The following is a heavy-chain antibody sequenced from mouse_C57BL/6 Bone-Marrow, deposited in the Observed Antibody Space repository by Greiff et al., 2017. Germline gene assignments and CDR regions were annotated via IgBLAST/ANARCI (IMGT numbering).Heavy chain of an antibody. CDR3: ARSNLGRCDY. CDR1: GYTFTNYW. V-gene: IGHV1-63*01. CDR2: IYPGGGYP. J-gene: IGHJ2*01. D-gene: IGHD6-1*01. Sequence: QVQLKASGAELVRPGTSVKMSCPASGYTFTNYWLGWAKQRPGHGLEWIGDIYPGGGYPNYNEKFKGKPTLTADTSSSTAYMQFSSLTSEDSAIYYWARSNLGRCDYWGEGTTLTVSS.